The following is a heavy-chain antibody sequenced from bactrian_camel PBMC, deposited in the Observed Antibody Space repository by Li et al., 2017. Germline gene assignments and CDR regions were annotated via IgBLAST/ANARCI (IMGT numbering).Heavy chain of an antibody. CDR1: GYTYSSYC. J-gene: IGHJ4*01. V-gene: IGHV3S42*01. Sequence: DVQLVESGGGSAQVGGSLRLACAASGYTYSSYCMAWFRQPPGKSREGVAAIDTRGSVTIADSVKGRFSISKDNAGSTLYLQMNDLRPEDTAMYFCAARPINTRDCVAGGPAEFGYWGQGTQVTVS. D-gene: IGHD1*01. CDR2: IDTRGSV. CDR3: AARPINTRDCVAGGPAEFGY.